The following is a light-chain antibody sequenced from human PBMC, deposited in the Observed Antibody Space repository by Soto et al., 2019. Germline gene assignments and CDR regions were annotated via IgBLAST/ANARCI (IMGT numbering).Light chain of an antibody. CDR2: GNN. Sequence: QSVLTQPPSVSGAPGQRVTISCTGSSSNIGAGFDVHWYQQLPGTAPKLLIYGNNNRPSGVPDRFSGSKSGTSASLAITVLQAEDEADYYCQSYDSSLSGNYVFGTGTKVTVL. CDR3: QSYDSSLSGNYV. CDR1: SSNIGAGFD. V-gene: IGLV1-40*01. J-gene: IGLJ1*01.